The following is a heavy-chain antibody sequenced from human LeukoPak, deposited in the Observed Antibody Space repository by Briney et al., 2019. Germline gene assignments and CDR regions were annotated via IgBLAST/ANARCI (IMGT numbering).Heavy chain of an antibody. D-gene: IGHD4-17*01. J-gene: IGHJ4*02. CDR1: GGSIRSYY. CDR3: ARAGSTVTMLYPFDH. V-gene: IGHV4-59*01. CDR2: IYYSGGT. Sequence: SETLSLTCTVSGGSIRSYYWSWIRQPPGKGLEWIGYIYYSGGTNYNPSLKSRVSISVDTSKNQFSLKLSSVTAADTAVYYCARAGSTVTMLYPFDHWGQGTLVTVSS.